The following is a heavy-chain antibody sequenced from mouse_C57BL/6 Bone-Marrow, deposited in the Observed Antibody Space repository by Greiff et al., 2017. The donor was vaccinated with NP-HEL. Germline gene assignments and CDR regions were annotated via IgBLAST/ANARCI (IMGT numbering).Heavy chain of an antibody. Sequence: EVQLQQSGPVLVKPGASVKMSCKASGYTFTDYYMNWVKQSHGKSLEWIGVINPYNGGTSYNQKFKGKATLTVDKSSSTAYMELNSLTSEDSAVYYCAREDYGFFDYWGQGTTLTVSS. CDR1: GYTFTDYY. V-gene: IGHV1-19*01. D-gene: IGHD1-1*02. CDR3: AREDYGFFDY. J-gene: IGHJ2*01. CDR2: INPYNGGT.